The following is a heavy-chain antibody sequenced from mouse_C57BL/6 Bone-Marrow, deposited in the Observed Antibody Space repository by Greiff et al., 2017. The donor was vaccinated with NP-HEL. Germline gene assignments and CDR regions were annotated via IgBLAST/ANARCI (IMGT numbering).Heavy chain of an antibody. V-gene: IGHV7-3*01. J-gene: IGHJ4*01. Sequence: EVQGVESGGGLVQPGGSLSLSCAASGFTFTDYYMSWVRQPPGKALEWLGFIGNKANGYTTEYSASVKGRFTISRDNSQSILYLQMNALRADDSATYCCARSIYSEFADDAFYAMDYGDRGTAVTVTS. CDR3: ARSIYSEFADDAFYAMDY. CDR1: GFTFTDYY. D-gene: IGHD2-4*01. CDR2: IGNKANGYTT.